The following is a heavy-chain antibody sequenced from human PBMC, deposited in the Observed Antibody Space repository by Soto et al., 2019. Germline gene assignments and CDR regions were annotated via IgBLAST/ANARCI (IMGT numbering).Heavy chain of an antibody. CDR3: ARGRTTVTIDAFDI. V-gene: IGHV4-31*03. J-gene: IGHJ3*02. D-gene: IGHD4-17*01. CDR1: GGSISSGGYY. Sequence: SETLSLTCTVSGGSISSGGYYWSWIRQHPGKGLEWIGYIYYSGSTYYNPSLKSRVTILVDTSKNQFSLKLSSVTAADTAVYYCARGRTTVTIDAFDIWGQGTMVTVSS. CDR2: IYYSGST.